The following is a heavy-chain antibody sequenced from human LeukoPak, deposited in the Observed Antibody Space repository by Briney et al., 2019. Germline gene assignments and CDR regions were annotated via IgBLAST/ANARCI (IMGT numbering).Heavy chain of an antibody. V-gene: IGHV3-33*01. CDR2: IWSDGSDK. D-gene: IGHD3-10*01. Sequence: PGGSLRLSCAASGFTFNKNGMHWVRQAPGKGLEWVAIIWSDGSDKYYADSVKGRFTISRDNSKNTLYLQMNSLTAEDTALCYSARRGSGTYNFDSWGQGILVSVSS. CDR1: GFTFNKNG. J-gene: IGHJ4*02. CDR3: ARRGSGTYNFDS.